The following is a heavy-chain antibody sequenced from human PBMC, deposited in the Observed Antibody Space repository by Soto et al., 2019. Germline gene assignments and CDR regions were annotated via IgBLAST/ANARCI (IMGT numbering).Heavy chain of an antibody. CDR1: GYTFTSYA. V-gene: IGHV1-3*01. D-gene: IGHD3-10*02. J-gene: IGHJ4*02. CDR3: AREMLGFDD. CDR2: INAGNGNT. Sequence: ASVKVSCTASGYTFTSYAMHWVRQAPGQRLEWMGWINAGNGNTTYSQKFQGRVTITRDTSASTAYMELSSLRSEDTAVYYCAREMLGFDDWGQGFLVTISS.